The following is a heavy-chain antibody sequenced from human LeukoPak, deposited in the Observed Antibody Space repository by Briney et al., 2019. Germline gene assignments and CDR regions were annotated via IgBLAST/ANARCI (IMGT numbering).Heavy chain of an antibody. V-gene: IGHV5-51*01. J-gene: IGHJ4*02. CDR1: GSIFTTYW. CDR3: ARLHCSGGNCYSGSAYYFDY. CDR2: IYPGDSDI. D-gene: IGHD2-15*01. Sequence: GASLQISCEGAGSIFTTYWIGWGRQLPGGGEEWMGIIYPGDSDIRYSPSFQGHVTISADRSLSTAYLQWTSLKASDTAMYYCARLHCSGGNCYSGSAYYFDYWGQGTLVTVSS.